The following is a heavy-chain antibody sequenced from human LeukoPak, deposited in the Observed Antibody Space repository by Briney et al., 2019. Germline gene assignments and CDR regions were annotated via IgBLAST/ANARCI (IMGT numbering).Heavy chain of an antibody. CDR3: AKDRTVGASYWYFDL. V-gene: IGHV3-23*01. CDR2: ISGSGSST. J-gene: IGHJ2*01. Sequence: GGSLRLSCAASGFTFSSYAMSWVRQAPGKGLEWVSTISGSGSSTYYADSVKGRFTISRDNSENTLYLQMNSLRAEDTAVYYCAKDRTVGASYWYFDLWGRGTLVTVSS. D-gene: IGHD1-26*01. CDR1: GFTFSSYA.